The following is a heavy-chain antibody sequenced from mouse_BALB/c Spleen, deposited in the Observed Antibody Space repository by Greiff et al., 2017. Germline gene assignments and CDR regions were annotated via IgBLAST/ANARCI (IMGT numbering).Heavy chain of an antibody. J-gene: IGHJ4*01. CDR1: GYTFTSYV. D-gene: IGHD2-4*01. CDR2: INPYNDGT. Sequence: EVQLQQSGPELVKPGASVKMSCKASGYTFTSYVMHWVKQKPGQGLEWIGYINPYNDGTKYNEKFKGKATLTSDKSSSTAYMELSSLTSEDSAVYYCARGGYDYVYYAMDYWGQGTSVTVSS. V-gene: IGHV1-14*01. CDR3: ARGGYDYVYYAMDY.